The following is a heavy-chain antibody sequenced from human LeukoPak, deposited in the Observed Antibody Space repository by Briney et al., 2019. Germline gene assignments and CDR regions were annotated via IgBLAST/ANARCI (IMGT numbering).Heavy chain of an antibody. Sequence: GGSLRLSCAASGFTFSNYWMHWVRQAPGKGLEWVANIKQDGNEKYYVDSVKGRFTIYRDNAKNSLYLQMNSLRAEDTAVYYCARDYFDYWGQGTLVTVSS. CDR2: IKQDGNEK. V-gene: IGHV3-7*03. J-gene: IGHJ4*02. CDR3: ARDYFDY. CDR1: GFTFSNYW.